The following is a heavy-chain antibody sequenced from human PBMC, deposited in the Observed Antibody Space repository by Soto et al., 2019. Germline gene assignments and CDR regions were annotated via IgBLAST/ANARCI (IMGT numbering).Heavy chain of an antibody. CDR2: IYPVDSDT. CDR3: ARQGSTVEMYFYGMAV. J-gene: IGHJ6*02. Sequence: PGESLKISCRGSGYTFASYWIAWVRQRPGKDLEWLGIIYPVDSDTRYSPSFQGQVTISADKSINTAYLQWSSLKASDTAKYYCARQGSTVEMYFYGMAVWGQGTTVTVSS. CDR1: GYTFASYW. D-gene: IGHD2-2*01. V-gene: IGHV5-51*01.